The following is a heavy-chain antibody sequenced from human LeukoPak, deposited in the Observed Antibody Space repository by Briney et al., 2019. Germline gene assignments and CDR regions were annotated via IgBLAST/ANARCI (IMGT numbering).Heavy chain of an antibody. CDR1: GGSFSGYY. Sequence: KPSETLSLTCAVYGGSFSGYYWSWIRQPPGKGLEWIGEINHSGGTNYNPSPKSRVTISVDTSKNQFSLKLSSVTAADTAVYYCARLRITMVRGVIPDYWGQGTLVTVSS. D-gene: IGHD3-10*01. CDR3: ARLRITMVRGVIPDY. V-gene: IGHV4-34*01. J-gene: IGHJ4*02. CDR2: INHSGGT.